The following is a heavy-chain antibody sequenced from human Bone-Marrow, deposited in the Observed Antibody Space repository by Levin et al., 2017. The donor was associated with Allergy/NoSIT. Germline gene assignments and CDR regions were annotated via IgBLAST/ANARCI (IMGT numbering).Heavy chain of an antibody. Sequence: GESLKISCAASGFTFSSYSMNWVRQAPGKGLEWVSSISSSSSYIYYADSVKGRFTISRDNAKNSLYLQMNSLRAEDTAVYYCARGYSYGYGDYWGQGTLVTVSS. CDR2: ISSSSSYI. J-gene: IGHJ4*02. CDR1: GFTFSSYS. D-gene: IGHD5-18*01. V-gene: IGHV3-21*01. CDR3: ARGYSYGYGDY.